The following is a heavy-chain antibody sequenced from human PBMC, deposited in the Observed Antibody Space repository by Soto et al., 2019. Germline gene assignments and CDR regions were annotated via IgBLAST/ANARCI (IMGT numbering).Heavy chain of an antibody. CDR2: TSPSSLAT. V-gene: IGHV1-2*02. J-gene: IGHJ4*02. D-gene: IGHD2-21*01. CDR3: AREDAERATRFLDY. Sequence: ASVKVSCKASGYTFTGYYIHWVRQAPGQGLEWMGWTSPSSLATNYAQRFQGRVTMSRDRATSTVYXXXXXXXSEXTAVYYCAREDAERATRFLDYWGQGTVVTVSS. CDR1: GYTFTGYY.